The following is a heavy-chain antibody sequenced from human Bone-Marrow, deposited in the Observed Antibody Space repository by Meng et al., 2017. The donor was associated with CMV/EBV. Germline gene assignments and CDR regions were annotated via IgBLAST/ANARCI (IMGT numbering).Heavy chain of an antibody. D-gene: IGHD2-2*01. CDR2: INHSGST. V-gene: IGHV4-34*01. J-gene: IGHJ6*02. CDR1: GGSFSGYY. Sequence: GSLRLSCAVYGGSFSGYYWSWIRQPPGKELEWIGEINHSGSTNYNPSLKSRVTISVDTSKNQFSLKLSSVTAADTAVYYCARGRYCSSTSCVNTVLYYYYGMDVWGQGTTVTVSS. CDR3: ARGRYCSSTSCVNTVLYYYYGMDV.